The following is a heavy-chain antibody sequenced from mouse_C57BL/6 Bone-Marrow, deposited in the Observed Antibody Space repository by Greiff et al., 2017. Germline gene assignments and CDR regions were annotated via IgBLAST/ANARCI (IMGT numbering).Heavy chain of an antibody. J-gene: IGHJ1*03. CDR3: ARYRDRYFDV. CDR1: GFTFTDYY. D-gene: IGHD3-3*01. Sequence: DVKLVESGGGLVQPGGSLSLSCAASGFTFTDYYLSWVRQPPGKALEWLGFIRNKANGYTTEYSASVKGRFTISRDNSQSILYLQRNALRAEDSATYYCARYRDRYFDVWGTGTTVTGSS. CDR2: IRNKANGYTT. V-gene: IGHV7-3*01.